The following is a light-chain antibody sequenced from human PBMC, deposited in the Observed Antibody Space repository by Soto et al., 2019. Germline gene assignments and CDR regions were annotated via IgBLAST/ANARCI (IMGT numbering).Light chain of an antibody. CDR2: DAS. Sequence: DIQMTQSPSTLSASVGDRVTITCRASQSISSSLAWYQQKPGKAPKLLIYDASSLESGVPSRFSGSGSGTEFTLTISSLQPDDFATYYCRQYNSYWTFGQGTKVDIK. V-gene: IGKV1-5*01. J-gene: IGKJ1*01. CDR1: QSISSS. CDR3: RQYNSYWT.